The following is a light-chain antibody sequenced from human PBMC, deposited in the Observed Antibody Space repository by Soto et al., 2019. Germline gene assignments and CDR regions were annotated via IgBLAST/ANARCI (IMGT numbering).Light chain of an antibody. CDR2: AVS. Sequence: DIQLTQSPSTLSASIGDRVTITCRASESVNSWLAWYQQKPGEAPKRLIYAVSNLHSGVPSRFSGSGSGTEFTLTISSLQPEDFATYHCLQHNSSPLTFGGGTKVDI. J-gene: IGKJ4*01. CDR3: LQHNSSPLT. V-gene: IGKV1-5*01. CDR1: ESVNSW.